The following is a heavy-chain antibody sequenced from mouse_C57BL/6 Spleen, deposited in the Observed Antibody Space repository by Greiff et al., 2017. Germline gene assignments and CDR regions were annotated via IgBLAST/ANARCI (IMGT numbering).Heavy chain of an antibody. CDR2: ISSGSSTI. V-gene: IGHV5-17*01. J-gene: IGHJ1*03. Sequence: EVMLVESGGGLVKPGGSLKLSCAASGFTFSDYGMHWVRQAPEKGLEWVAYISSGSSTIYYADTVKGRFTISRDNAKNTLFLQMTSLRSEDTAMYYCARFTTVWYFDVWGTGTTVTVSS. CDR3: ARFTTVWYFDV. CDR1: GFTFSDYG. D-gene: IGHD1-1*01.